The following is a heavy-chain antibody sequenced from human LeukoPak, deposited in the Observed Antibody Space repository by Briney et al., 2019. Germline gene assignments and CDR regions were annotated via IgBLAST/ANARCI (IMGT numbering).Heavy chain of an antibody. CDR2: IRSKAYGGTT. CDR3: TREQVPYYYYMDV. Sequence: GGSLRLSCTASGFTSGDYAMNWVRQAPGKGLEWIGFIRSKAYGGTTEYATSVKGRFTISRDDSKNIAYLQMNSLKTEDTAVYYCTREQVPYYYYMDVWGKGTTVTVSS. J-gene: IGHJ6*03. CDR1: GFTSGDYA. V-gene: IGHV3-49*04.